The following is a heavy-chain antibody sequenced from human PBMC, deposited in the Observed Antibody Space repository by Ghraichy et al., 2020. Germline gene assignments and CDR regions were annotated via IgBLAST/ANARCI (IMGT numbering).Heavy chain of an antibody. CDR3: ARQGSGSYYNVDDYYYGMDV. Sequence: GGSLRLSCAASGFTFSSYAMSWVRQAPGKGLEWVSAISGSGGSTYYADSVKGRFTISRDNSKNTLYLQMNSLRAEDTAVYYCARQGSGSYYNVDDYYYGMDVWGQGTTVTVSS. CDR1: GFTFSSYA. J-gene: IGHJ6*02. V-gene: IGHV3-23*01. D-gene: IGHD3-10*01. CDR2: ISGSGGST.